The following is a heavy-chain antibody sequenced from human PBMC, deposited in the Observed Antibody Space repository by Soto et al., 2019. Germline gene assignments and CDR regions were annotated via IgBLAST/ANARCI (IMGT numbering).Heavy chain of an antibody. CDR2: IKDSGNT. CDR3: ARVSPSYSTGWYYFDY. CDR1: GGSISSYY. J-gene: IGHJ4*02. Sequence: SETLSLTCTVSGGSISSYYWTWIRQPPGKRLEWIGYIKDSGNTNYNPSLKSRVTMSLDTSKNQFSLEVNSVTAADTAVYYCARVSPSYSTGWYYFDYWGQGTLVT. D-gene: IGHD6-19*01. V-gene: IGHV4-59*01.